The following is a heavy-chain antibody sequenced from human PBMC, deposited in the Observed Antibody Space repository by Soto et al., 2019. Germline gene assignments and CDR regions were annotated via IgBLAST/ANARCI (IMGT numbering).Heavy chain of an antibody. CDR1: GFTFSDHA. D-gene: IGHD2-15*01. V-gene: IGHV3-23*01. CDR3: AIDLWWYTH. CDR2: INGGGSGA. J-gene: IGHJ1*01. Sequence: VQLLESGGGLVQPGGSLRLSCTASGFTFSDHAMTWVRQAPGKGLQWLSGINGGGSGAYYADSVKGRFTVSRANSNNTLFLQMDSLRVEDTAVYYCAIDLWWYTHWGQGTLVTVSS.